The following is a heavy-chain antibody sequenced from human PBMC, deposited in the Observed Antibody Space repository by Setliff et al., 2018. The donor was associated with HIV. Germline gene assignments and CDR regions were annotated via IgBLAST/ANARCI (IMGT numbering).Heavy chain of an antibody. CDR2: ISGSGYNT. D-gene: IGHD3-16*01. J-gene: IGHJ6*03. Sequence: GGSLRLSCAASGLSISSYAMGWVRQAPGKGLEWVSAISGSGYNTHYADSLRGRFTISRDNSRNTLYLQMNSLRTEDTAVYYCAKDWGSRLSYSFYYMDVWGKGTTVTVSS. CDR3: AKDWGSRLSYSFYYMDV. V-gene: IGHV3-23*01. CDR1: GLSISSYA.